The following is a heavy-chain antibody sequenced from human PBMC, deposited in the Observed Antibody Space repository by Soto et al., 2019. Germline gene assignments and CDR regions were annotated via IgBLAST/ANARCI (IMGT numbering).Heavy chain of an antibody. CDR3: AKDPRHSSPNWFDP. CDR2: ISGSGGST. D-gene: IGHD6-13*01. CDR1: GFTFSIYA. Sequence: PGGSLRLACAASGFTFSIYAMSWVRQAPGKWLEWVSAISGSGGSTYYADSVKGRFTISRDNSKNTLYLQMNSLRAEDTAVYYCAKDPRHSSPNWFDPWGQGTLVTVSS. V-gene: IGHV3-23*01. J-gene: IGHJ5*02.